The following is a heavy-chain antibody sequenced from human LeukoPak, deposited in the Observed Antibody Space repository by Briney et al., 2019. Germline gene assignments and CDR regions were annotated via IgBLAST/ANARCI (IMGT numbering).Heavy chain of an antibody. D-gene: IGHD3-9*01. J-gene: IGHJ6*03. CDR3: ARDWGYDILTGYSLGYMDV. CDR1: GFTFSDYY. CDR2: IGSSGSTI. V-gene: IGHV3-11*01. Sequence: GGSLRLSCAASGFTFSDYYMSWIRQAPGKGLEWVSYIGSSGSTIYYADSVKGRFTISRDNAKNSLYLQMNSLRAEDTAVYYCARDWGYDILTGYSLGYMDVWGKGTTVTVSS.